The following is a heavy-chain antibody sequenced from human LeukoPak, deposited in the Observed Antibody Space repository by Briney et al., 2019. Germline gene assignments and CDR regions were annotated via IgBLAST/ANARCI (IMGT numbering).Heavy chain of an antibody. V-gene: IGHV3-15*01. CDR3: TTDQQMSTLVY. CDR2: IKSKTDGGTT. CDR1: GFSFTNAW. D-gene: IGHD5-24*01. Sequence: GGSLRPSCAASGFSFTNAWMSWVRQAPGKGLEWVGRIKSKTDGGTTDFAAPVKGRFTISRDDSKNTLYLQMNSLKTEDTAVFYCTTDQQMSTLVYWGQGALVTVSS. J-gene: IGHJ4*02.